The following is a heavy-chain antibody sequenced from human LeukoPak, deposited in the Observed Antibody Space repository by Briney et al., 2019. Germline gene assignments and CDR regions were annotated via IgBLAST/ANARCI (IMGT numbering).Heavy chain of an antibody. CDR2: IYYSGGT. J-gene: IGHJ5*02. CDR1: GVSISSGSNY. Sequence: PSETLSLTCSVSGVSISSGSNYWGWIRQPPGKTLEWIGSIYYSGGTYYNPSLKSRTIILIDTAKNHVSLNLSSVTAADTAVYYCARDRSHQRRFHSSREENWFDPWGQGTLVTVSS. CDR3: ARDRSHQRRFHSSREENWFDP. D-gene: IGHD6-13*01. V-gene: IGHV4-39*07.